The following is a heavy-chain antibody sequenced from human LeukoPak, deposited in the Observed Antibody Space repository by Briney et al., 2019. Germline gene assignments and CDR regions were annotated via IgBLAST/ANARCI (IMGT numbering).Heavy chain of an antibody. V-gene: IGHV1-2*02. J-gene: IGHJ5*02. CDR3: ARSCSGGSCYPPNWFDP. CDR1: GYTFTGYY. CDR2: INPNSGGT. Sequence: GASVKVSCKASGYTFTGYYMHWVRQAPGQGLQWMGWINPNSGGTDYAQKFQGRVTMTRDTSISTAYMELSRLKSDDTAMYYCARSCSGGSCYPPNWFDPWGQGTLVTVSS. D-gene: IGHD2-15*01.